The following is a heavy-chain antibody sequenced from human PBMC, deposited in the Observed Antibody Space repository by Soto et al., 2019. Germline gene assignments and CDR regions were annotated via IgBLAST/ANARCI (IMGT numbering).Heavy chain of an antibody. CDR3: AREGDGSGSYYRPLYYYYYYGMDV. Sequence: PGGSLRLSCAASGFTFSSYAMHWVRQAPGKGLEWVAVISYDGSNKYYADSVKGRFTISRDNSKNTLYLQMNSLRAEDTAVYYCAREGDGSGSYYRPLYYYYYYGMDVWGQGTTVTVS. CDR2: ISYDGSNK. J-gene: IGHJ6*02. D-gene: IGHD3-10*01. CDR1: GFTFSSYA. V-gene: IGHV3-30-3*01.